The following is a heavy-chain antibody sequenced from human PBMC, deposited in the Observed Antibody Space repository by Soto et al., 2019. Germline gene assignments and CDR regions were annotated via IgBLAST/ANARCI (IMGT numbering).Heavy chain of an antibody. Sequence: SVKVSCKASGGTFSSYAISWVRQAPGQGLEWMGGIIPIFGTANYAQKFQGRVTITADESTSTAYMELSSLRSEDTAVYYCASGCYDSSGYYPLFDYWGQGTLVTVSS. V-gene: IGHV1-69*13. CDR1: GGTFSSYA. D-gene: IGHD3-22*01. CDR3: ASGCYDSSGYYPLFDY. CDR2: IIPIFGTA. J-gene: IGHJ4*02.